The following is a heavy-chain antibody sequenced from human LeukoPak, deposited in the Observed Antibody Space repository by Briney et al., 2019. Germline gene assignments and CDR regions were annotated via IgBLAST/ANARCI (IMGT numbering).Heavy chain of an antibody. D-gene: IGHD4-23*01. CDR2: IYSGGTT. Sequence: GGSLRLSCAASGFTFSSYWMSWVRQAPGKGLEWVSIIYSGGTTNYADSVKGRFTISRDNSENTLYLQMSSLRGDDTAVYYCARDRIYGGNSGALDIWGQGTLVTVST. CDR1: GFTFSSYW. CDR3: ARDRIYGGNSGALDI. V-gene: IGHV3-66*01. J-gene: IGHJ3*02.